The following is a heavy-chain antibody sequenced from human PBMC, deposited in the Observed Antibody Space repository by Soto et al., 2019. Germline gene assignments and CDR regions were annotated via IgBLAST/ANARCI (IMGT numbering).Heavy chain of an antibody. CDR3: ARDYYYDSSGYYPRRPYYYYYGMDV. J-gene: IGHJ6*02. CDR1: GFTFTSSA. Sequence: SVKVSCKASGFTFTSSAVQWVRQARGQRLEWIGWIVVGSGNTNYAQKFQERVTITRDMSISTAYMELSRLRSDDTAVYYCARDYYYDSSGYYPRRPYYYYYGMDVWGQGTTVTVSS. V-gene: IGHV1-58*01. D-gene: IGHD3-22*01. CDR2: IVVGSGNT.